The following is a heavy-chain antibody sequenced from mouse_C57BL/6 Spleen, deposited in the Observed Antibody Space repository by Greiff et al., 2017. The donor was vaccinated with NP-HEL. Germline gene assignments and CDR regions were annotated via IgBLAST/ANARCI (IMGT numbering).Heavy chain of an antibody. CDR2: IYPGDGDT. CDR1: GYAFSSYW. CDR3: ARRGAEAMDY. V-gene: IGHV1-80*01. Sequence: VKLVESGAELVKPGASVKISCKASGYAFSSYWMNWVKQRPGKGLEWIGQIYPGDGDTNYNGKFKGKATLTADKSSSTAYMQLSSLTSEDSAVYFCARRGAEAMDYWGQGTSVTVSS. J-gene: IGHJ4*01.